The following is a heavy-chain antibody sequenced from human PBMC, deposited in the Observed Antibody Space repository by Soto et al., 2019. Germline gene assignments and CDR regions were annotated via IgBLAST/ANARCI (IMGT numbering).Heavy chain of an antibody. D-gene: IGHD1-1*01. J-gene: IGHJ4*02. V-gene: IGHV1-18*01. Sequence: QVQLVQSGAEVKKPGASVKVSCKASGFTFTKYGFSWVRQAPGQGLEWMGWISASNFDTHYGQELQGRVTMTTDTSTSTAYMEVRSLTSDDTAVYYCARKSTGHPFDYWGQGTLVTVSS. CDR3: ARKSTGHPFDY. CDR1: GFTFTKYG. CDR2: ISASNFDT.